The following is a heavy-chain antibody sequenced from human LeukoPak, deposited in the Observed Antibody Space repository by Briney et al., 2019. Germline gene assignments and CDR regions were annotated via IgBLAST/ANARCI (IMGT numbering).Heavy chain of an antibody. J-gene: IGHJ4*02. CDR3: ARGGLEQLVLYFDY. CDR2: INPNSGGT. V-gene: IGHV1-2*02. CDR1: GYTFTCYY. Sequence: GASVKDSCKASGYTFTCYYMHWVRQAPGQGLEWMGWINPNSGGTNYAQKFQGRVTMTRDTSISTAYMELSRLRSDDTAVYYCARGGLEQLVLYFDYWGQGTLVTVSS. D-gene: IGHD6-6*01.